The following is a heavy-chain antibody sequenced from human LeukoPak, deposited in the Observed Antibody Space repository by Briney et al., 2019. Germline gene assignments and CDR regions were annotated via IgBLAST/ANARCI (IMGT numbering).Heavy chain of an antibody. V-gene: IGHV5-51*01. CDR1: GYSLTSNW. D-gene: IGHD3-10*01. CDR3: VRWGPRGRIVTPRGP. CDR2: IYPADSDT. Sequence: GESLKISCKASGYSLTSNWIGWVRQMPGKGLEWMGIIYPADSDTRYGPSFEGQVTISADTSISTAYLQWRSLKASDTAMYYCVRWGPRGRIVTPRGPWGQGTLVTVSS. J-gene: IGHJ5*02.